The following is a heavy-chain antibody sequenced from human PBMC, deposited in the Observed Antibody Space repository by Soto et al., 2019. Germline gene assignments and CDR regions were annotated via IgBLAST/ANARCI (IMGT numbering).Heavy chain of an antibody. Sequence: QVQLVQAGGEVKKPGASVKVSCKASGYTFTNYGISWVRQAPGPGRAGLGLINVDKGNTKYAKKVQGRVTMTTDTSTTADYMELRSLRSGDTAVYYSARGVGAGSYYNQYNGCDPWGQGTLVTVSS. CDR3: ARGVGAGSYYNQYNGCDP. CDR1: GYTFTNYG. V-gene: IGHV1-18*01. CDR2: INVDKGNT. D-gene: IGHD3-10*01. J-gene: IGHJ5*02.